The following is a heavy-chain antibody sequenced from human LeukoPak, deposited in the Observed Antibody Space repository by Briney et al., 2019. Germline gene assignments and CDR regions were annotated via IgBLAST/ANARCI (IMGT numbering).Heavy chain of an antibody. J-gene: IGHJ4*02. CDR3: ASSTVTAWDY. V-gene: IGHV3-30*03. Sequence: GGSLRLSCAASGFTFSSYGMHWVRQAPGKGLEWVAVISYDGSNKYYADSVKGRFTISRDNAKNSLYLQMNSLRAEDTAVYYCASSTVTAWDYWGQGTLVTVSS. CDR2: ISYDGSNK. CDR1: GFTFSSYG. D-gene: IGHD4-11*01.